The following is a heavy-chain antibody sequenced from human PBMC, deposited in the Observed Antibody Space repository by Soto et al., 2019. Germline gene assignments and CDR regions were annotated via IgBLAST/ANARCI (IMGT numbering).Heavy chain of an antibody. CDR1: GGTFSSYA. CDR3: ARTYYDDIWGSYRSIDY. Sequence: QVQLVQSGAEVKKPGSSVKVSCKASGGTFSSYAISWVRQAPGQGLEWMGGTIPIYGTANYAQKFQGRVTITADDSTNTDYRELSSLGSEDTAVYYCARTYYDDIWGSYRSIDYWGQGTLVTVSS. CDR2: TIPIYGTA. V-gene: IGHV1-69*12. D-gene: IGHD3-16*02. J-gene: IGHJ4*02.